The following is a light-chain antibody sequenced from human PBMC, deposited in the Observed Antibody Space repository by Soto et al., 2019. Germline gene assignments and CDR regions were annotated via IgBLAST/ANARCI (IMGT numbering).Light chain of an antibody. CDR1: QSVSSSY. CDR2: NAF. CDR3: QQYNMYPYT. J-gene: IGKJ5*01. Sequence: EIVLTQSPGTLSLSPWERATLSCRASQSVSSSYLAWYQQKPGQAPRLLIYNAFNRATGIPDRFSGSGSGTEFTLTISSLQSEDFATYYCQQYNMYPYTFGQGTRLEIK. V-gene: IGKV3-20*01.